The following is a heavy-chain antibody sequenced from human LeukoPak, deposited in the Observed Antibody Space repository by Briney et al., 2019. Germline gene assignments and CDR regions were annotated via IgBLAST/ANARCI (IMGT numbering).Heavy chain of an antibody. CDR2: INHSGST. V-gene: IGHV4-34*01. Sequence: SETLSLTCAVYGGSFSGCYWSWIRQPPGKGLEWIGEINHSGSTNYNPSLKSRVTISVDTSKNQFSLKLSSVTAADTAVYYCARVDYYDRRLDYWGQGTLVTVSS. CDR3: ARVDYYDRRLDY. D-gene: IGHD3-22*01. J-gene: IGHJ4*02. CDR1: GGSFSGCY.